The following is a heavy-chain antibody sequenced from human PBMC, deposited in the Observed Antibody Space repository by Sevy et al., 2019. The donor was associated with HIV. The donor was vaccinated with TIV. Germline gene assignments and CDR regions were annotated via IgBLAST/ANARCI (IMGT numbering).Heavy chain of an antibody. CDR2: INSRSSTI. V-gene: IGHV3-48*01. CDR1: GFTFSTNS. Sequence: GGSLRLSCVASGFTFSTNSMNWVRQAPGKGLEWVSYINSRSSTIHYADSVKGRFTIFRDNAQNSLYLQMNSLRGEDTAVYYCARGPSFLVVSDAPVDYWGQGTLVTVS. CDR3: ARGPSFLVVSDAPVDY. J-gene: IGHJ4*02. D-gene: IGHD2-8*02.